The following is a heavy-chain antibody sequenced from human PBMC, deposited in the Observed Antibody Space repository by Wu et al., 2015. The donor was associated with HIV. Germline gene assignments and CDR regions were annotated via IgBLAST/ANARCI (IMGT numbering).Heavy chain of an antibody. J-gene: IGHJ3*02. CDR2: ISAYNGNT. V-gene: IGHV1-18*01. CDR3: ARDSLSSTSCYRRCSAFDI. Sequence: QVQLVQSGAEVKKPGASVKVSCKASGYTFTSYGISWVRQAPGQGLEWMGWISAYNGNTNYAQKLQGRVTMTTDTSTSTAYMELRSLRSDDTAVYYCARDSLSSTSCYRRCSAFDIWGQGTMVTVSS. CDR1: GYTFTSYG. D-gene: IGHD2-2*01.